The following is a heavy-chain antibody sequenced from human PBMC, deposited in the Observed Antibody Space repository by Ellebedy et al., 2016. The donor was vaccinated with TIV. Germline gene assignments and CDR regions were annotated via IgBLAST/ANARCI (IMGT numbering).Heavy chain of an antibody. CDR2: IYAGGTT. CDR1: GFNVSDHG. CDR3: AVGRPNYGDFPS. V-gene: IGHV3-53*01. D-gene: IGHD4-17*01. Sequence: GESLKISCAASGFNVSDHGMSWVRPAPGRGLEWVSVIYAGGTTDYVASVKGRFSISRDTSKNTLFLQMNSLRADDTAIYYCAVGRPNYGDFPSWGQGTLVTVSS. J-gene: IGHJ5*02.